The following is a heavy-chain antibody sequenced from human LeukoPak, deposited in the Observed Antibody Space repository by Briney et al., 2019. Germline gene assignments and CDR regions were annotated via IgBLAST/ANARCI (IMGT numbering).Heavy chain of an antibody. CDR2: IRSKAYGGTT. D-gene: IGHD3-10*01. CDR3: TRSHMARGVPYYYGMDV. V-gene: IGHV3-49*04. Sequence: PGRSLRLSCTASGFTCGDYAMSWVRQAPGKGLEWVGFIRSKAYGGTTEYAASVKGRFTISRDDSKSIAYLQMNSLKTEDTAVYYCTRSHMARGVPYYYGMDVWGQGTTVTVSS. CDR1: GFTCGDYA. J-gene: IGHJ6*02.